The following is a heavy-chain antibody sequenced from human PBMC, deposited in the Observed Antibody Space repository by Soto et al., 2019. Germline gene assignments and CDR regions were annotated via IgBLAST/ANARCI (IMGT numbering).Heavy chain of an antibody. J-gene: IGHJ6*02. D-gene: IGHD2-2*01. CDR2: IYYSGNT. CDR3: ASSSLSGMDV. CDR1: GGSISSGYYY. V-gene: IGHV4-30-4*01. Sequence: SETLSLTCSVSGGSISSGYYYWSWIRQPPGKGLEWIGNIYYSGNTYYNPSLKGRLIISIDTSKNQSSLKVGSVTAADTAVYYCASSSLSGMDVWGQGATVTVSS.